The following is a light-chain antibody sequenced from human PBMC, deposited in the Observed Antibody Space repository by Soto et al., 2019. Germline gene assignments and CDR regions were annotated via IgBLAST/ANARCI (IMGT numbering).Light chain of an antibody. V-gene: IGLV2-23*02. Sequence: LTQPASVSVSPGQSITISCTGTSSDVGSYNLVSWYQQHPGKAPKLMIYEVSKRPSGVSNRFSGSKSGNTASLTISGLQAEDEADYYCCSYAGSSTCVFGTGTKVTVL. CDR1: SSDVGSYNL. CDR2: EVS. J-gene: IGLJ1*01. CDR3: CSYAGSSTCV.